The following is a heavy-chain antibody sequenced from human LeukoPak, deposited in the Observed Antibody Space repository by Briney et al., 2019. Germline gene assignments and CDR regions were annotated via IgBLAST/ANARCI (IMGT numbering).Heavy chain of an antibody. D-gene: IGHD1-1*01. Sequence: SGTLSLTCTVSGGSISSYYWSWIRQPPGKGLEWIGYISYSGSTNYNPSLKSRVTISVDTSKNQFSLKLSSVTAADTAVYYCARGWNYFDYWGQGTLVTVSS. CDR2: ISYSGST. J-gene: IGHJ4*02. V-gene: IGHV4-59*01. CDR1: GGSISSYY. CDR3: ARGWNYFDY.